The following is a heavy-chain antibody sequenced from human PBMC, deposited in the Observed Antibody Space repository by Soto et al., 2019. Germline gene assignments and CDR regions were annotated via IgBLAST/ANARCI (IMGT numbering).Heavy chain of an antibody. D-gene: IGHD3-9*01. V-gene: IGHV4-61*01. Sequence: VQLQESGPGLVKPSETLSLTCTVSGGSVRSGNYYWSWIRQPPGKGLEWIGYIYYRGSTNYNPSLKSRVTISVDTSKNQFSLKMTSVTAADTAVYYCVSTLRYFDTQNFDYWGQGTLVTVSS. CDR3: VSTLRYFDTQNFDY. J-gene: IGHJ4*02. CDR1: GGSVRSGNYY. CDR2: IYYRGST.